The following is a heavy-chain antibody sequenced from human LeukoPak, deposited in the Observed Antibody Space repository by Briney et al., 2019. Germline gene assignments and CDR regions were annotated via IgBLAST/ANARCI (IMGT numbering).Heavy chain of an antibody. J-gene: IGHJ6*02. CDR3: AREPDSYYDSSGYYPYYYGMDV. CDR2: ISWNSGSI. Sequence: PGGSLRLSCAASGFTFDDYAMPWVRQAPGKGLEWVSGISWNSGSIGYADSVKGRFTISRDNAKNSLYLQMNSLRAEDTAVYYCAREPDSYYDSSGYYPYYYGMDVWGQGTTVTVSS. V-gene: IGHV3-9*01. D-gene: IGHD3-22*01. CDR1: GFTFDDYA.